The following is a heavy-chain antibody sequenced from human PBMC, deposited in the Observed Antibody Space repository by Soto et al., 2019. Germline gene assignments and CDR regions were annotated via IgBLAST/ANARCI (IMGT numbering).Heavy chain of an antibody. Sequence: SGPTLVNATQTLTLTCTFSGFSLTTSGVGVGWIRQPPGKALEWLALIYWNDDERYSPSLKSRLTITKDTSKNQVVLRMTKMDPVDTATYHCAHQMGSSWYNYYFDYRGQGMLVTVSS. V-gene: IGHV2-5*01. CDR2: IYWNDDE. D-gene: IGHD6-13*01. J-gene: IGHJ4*02. CDR3: AHQMGSSWYNYYFDY. CDR1: GFSLTTSGVG.